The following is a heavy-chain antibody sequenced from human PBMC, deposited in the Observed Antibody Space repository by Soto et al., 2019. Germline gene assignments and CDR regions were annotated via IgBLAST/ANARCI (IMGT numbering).Heavy chain of an antibody. CDR3: ARADGYYYGSSYYYHGMDV. V-gene: IGHV4-34*01. Sequence: SETLSLTCAVYGGSFSAYYWSWIRQPPGKGLEWIGIINHSGSTNYNPSLKSRVTISVDTSKNQFSLKLSSVTAADTAEYYCARADGYYYGSSYYYHGMDVWGQGTPVTVSS. D-gene: IGHD5-18*01. J-gene: IGHJ6*02. CDR1: GGSFSAYY. CDR2: INHSGST.